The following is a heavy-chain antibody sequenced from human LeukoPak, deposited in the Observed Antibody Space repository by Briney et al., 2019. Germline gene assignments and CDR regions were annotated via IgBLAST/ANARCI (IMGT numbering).Heavy chain of an antibody. CDR2: INHSGST. V-gene: IGHV4-34*01. Sequence: TASETLSLTCAVYGGSFSGYYWSWIRQPPGKGLEWIGEINHSGSTNYNPSLKSRVTISVDTSKNQFSLKLSSVTAADTAVYYCARRGVVPHLNWFDPWGQGTLVTVSS. CDR1: GGSFSGYY. D-gene: IGHD2-2*01. CDR3: ARRGVVPHLNWFDP. J-gene: IGHJ5*02.